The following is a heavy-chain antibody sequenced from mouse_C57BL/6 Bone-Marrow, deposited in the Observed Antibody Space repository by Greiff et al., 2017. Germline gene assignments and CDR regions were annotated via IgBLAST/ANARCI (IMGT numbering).Heavy chain of an antibody. CDR2: INPYNGDT. CDR1: GYSFTGYF. Sequence: EVKLQESGPELVKPGDSVKISCKASGYSFTGYFMNWVMQSHGKSLEWIGRINPYNGDTFYNQKFKGKATLTVDKSSSTAHMELRSLTSEDSAVYYCARSDYGSSPWYFDVWGTGTTVTVSS. J-gene: IGHJ1*03. V-gene: IGHV1-20*01. CDR3: ARSDYGSSPWYFDV. D-gene: IGHD1-1*01.